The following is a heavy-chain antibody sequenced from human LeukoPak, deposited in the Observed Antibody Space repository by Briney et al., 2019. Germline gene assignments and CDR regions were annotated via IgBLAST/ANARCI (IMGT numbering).Heavy chain of an antibody. CDR1: GFTFSSYE. Sequence: GGSLRLSCAASGFTFSSYEMNWVRQAPGKGLEWVLYISSSGSTIYYADSVKGRFTISRDNAKNSLYLQMNSLRAEDTAAYYCGRAGGPYYYDASGYSFIDCWGQGTLVTVSS. CDR2: ISSSGSTI. J-gene: IGHJ4*02. D-gene: IGHD3-22*01. CDR3: GRAGGPYYYDASGYSFIDC. V-gene: IGHV3-48*03.